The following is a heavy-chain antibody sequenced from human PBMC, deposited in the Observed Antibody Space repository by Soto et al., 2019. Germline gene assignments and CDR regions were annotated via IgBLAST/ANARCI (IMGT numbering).Heavy chain of an antibody. V-gene: IGHV4-30-4*01. CDR3: ARGAVHYDFWSGYYPYYYYYGMDV. J-gene: IGHJ6*02. CDR1: GGSISSGDYY. CDR2: IYYSGST. Sequence: SETLSLTCTVSGGSISSGDYYWSWIRQPPGKGLEWIGYIYYSGSTYYNPSLKSRVTISVDTSKNQFSLKLSSVTAADTAVYYCARGAVHYDFWSGYYPYYYYYGMDVWGQGTTVTVSS. D-gene: IGHD3-3*01.